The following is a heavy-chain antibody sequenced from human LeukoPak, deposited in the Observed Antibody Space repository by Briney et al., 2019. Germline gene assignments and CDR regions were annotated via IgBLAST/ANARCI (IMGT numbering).Heavy chain of an antibody. Sequence: GASVKVSCKASGGTFSSYAIGWVRQAPGQGLEWMGGVIPIFGTANYAQKFQGRVTITTDESTSTAYMELSSLRSEDTAVYYCARGSGIRDFDYWGQGTLVTVSS. J-gene: IGHJ4*02. CDR1: GGTFSSYA. D-gene: IGHD3-10*01. V-gene: IGHV1-69*05. CDR2: VIPIFGTA. CDR3: ARGSGIRDFDY.